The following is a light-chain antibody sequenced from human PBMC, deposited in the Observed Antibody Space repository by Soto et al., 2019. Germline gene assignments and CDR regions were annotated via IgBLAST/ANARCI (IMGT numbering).Light chain of an antibody. Sequence: EIVVTQSPATLSVSPGERAVLSCKASQSISSKLAWYQQKPGQAPRLLIYGASIRATGIPARFSGSGSGTDFTVTISSLQSEDFAVYYCQEYNKWFSISFGQGTRLEIK. CDR2: GAS. J-gene: IGKJ5*01. CDR3: QEYNKWFSIS. V-gene: IGKV3-15*01. CDR1: QSISSK.